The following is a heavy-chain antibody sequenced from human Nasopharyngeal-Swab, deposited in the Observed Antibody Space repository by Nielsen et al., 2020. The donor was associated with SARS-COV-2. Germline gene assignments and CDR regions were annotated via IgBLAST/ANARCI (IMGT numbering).Heavy chain of an antibody. J-gene: IGHJ5*02. CDR2: ISGSGGST. CDR3: AKDLDGDYGGNWFDP. D-gene: IGHD4-17*01. V-gene: IGHV3-23*01. Sequence: GESLKISCAASGFTFSSYAMSWVRQAPGKGLEWVSAISGSGGSTYYADSVKGRFTISRDNSKNTLYLQMNSLRAEDTAVYYCAKDLDGDYGGNWFDPWGQGTLVTVSS. CDR1: GFTFSSYA.